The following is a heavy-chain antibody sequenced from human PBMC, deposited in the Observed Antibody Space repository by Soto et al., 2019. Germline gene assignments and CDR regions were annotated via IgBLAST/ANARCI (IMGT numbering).Heavy chain of an antibody. J-gene: IGHJ6*02. D-gene: IGHD5-18*01. CDR3: ATVMAGSYGYKRAYYYYYGMDV. CDR2: FDPEDGET. CDR1: GYTLTELS. V-gene: IGHV1-24*01. Sequence: ASVKVSCKVSGYTLTELSMHWVRQAPGKGLEWMGGFDPEDGETIYAQKFQGRVTMTEDTSTDTAYMELSSLRSEDTAVYYCATVMAGSYGYKRAYYYYYGMDVWGQGTTVTVSS.